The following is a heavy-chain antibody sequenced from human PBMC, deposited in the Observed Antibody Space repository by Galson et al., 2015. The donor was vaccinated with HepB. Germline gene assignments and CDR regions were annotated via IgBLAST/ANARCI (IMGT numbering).Heavy chain of an antibody. CDR3: ARGGMVRGVIIHHPLEYFQH. CDR1: GGTFSSYT. D-gene: IGHD3-10*01. Sequence: SVKVSCKASGGTFSSYTISWVRQAPGQGLEWMGRIIPILGIANYAQKFQGRVTITADKSTSTAYMELSSLRSEDTAVYYCARGGMVRGVIIHHPLEYFQHWGQGTLVTVSS. CDR2: IIPILGIA. V-gene: IGHV1-69*02. J-gene: IGHJ1*01.